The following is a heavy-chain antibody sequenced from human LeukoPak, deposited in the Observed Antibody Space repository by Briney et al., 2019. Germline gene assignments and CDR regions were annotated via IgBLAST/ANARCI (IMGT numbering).Heavy chain of an antibody. Sequence: SETLSLTCTVPGGSISSSSYYWGWIRQPPGKGLEWIGYIYYSGSTNYNPSLKSRVTISVDTSKNQFSLKLSSVTAADTAVYYCASLPDDFIAAAGRGYFQHWGQGTLVTVSS. CDR3: ASLPDDFIAAAGRGYFQH. V-gene: IGHV4-61*05. CDR2: IYYSGST. D-gene: IGHD6-13*01. CDR1: GGSISSSSYY. J-gene: IGHJ1*01.